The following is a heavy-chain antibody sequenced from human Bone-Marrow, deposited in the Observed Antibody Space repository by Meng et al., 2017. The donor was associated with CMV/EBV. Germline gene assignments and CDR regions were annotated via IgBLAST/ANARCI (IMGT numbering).Heavy chain of an antibody. Sequence: GGSLRLSCAASGFTVSSNYMSWVRQAPGKGLEWVSVIYSGGSTYYADSVKGRFTISRDNAKNSLYLQMNSLRAEDTAVYYCARHYDFWSGYSSPAYGMDVWGQGTTVTVSS. CDR1: GFTVSSNY. V-gene: IGHV3-66*04. CDR2: IYSGGST. CDR3: ARHYDFWSGYSSPAYGMDV. J-gene: IGHJ6*02. D-gene: IGHD3-3*01.